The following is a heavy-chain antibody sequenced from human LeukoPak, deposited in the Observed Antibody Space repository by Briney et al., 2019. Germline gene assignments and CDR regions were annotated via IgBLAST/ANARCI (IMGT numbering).Heavy chain of an antibody. CDR2: INHSGST. CDR3: ARGVADYYYYMDV. V-gene: IGHV4-34*01. Sequence: PSETLSLTCAVYGGSFSGYYWSWIRQPPGKWLEWIGEINHSGSTNYNPSLKSRVTISVDTSKNQFSLKLSSVTAADTAVYYCARGVADYYYYMDVWGKGTTVTVSS. CDR1: GGSFSGYY. J-gene: IGHJ6*03. D-gene: IGHD2-15*01.